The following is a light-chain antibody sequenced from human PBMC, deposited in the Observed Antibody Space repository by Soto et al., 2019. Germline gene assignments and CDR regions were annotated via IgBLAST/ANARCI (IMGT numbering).Light chain of an antibody. CDR2: EVN. CDR1: SSDVGAYDY. CDR3: QTWGTGFQV. J-gene: IGLJ2*01. V-gene: IGLV2-8*01. Sequence: QSALTQPPSASGSPGQSVTISCTGTSSDVGAYDYVCWYQQHPGKAPKLMIYEVNKRPSGVPDRFSGSKSGNTASLTVSGLQAGDEADYYCQTWGTGFQVFGGGTKLTVL.